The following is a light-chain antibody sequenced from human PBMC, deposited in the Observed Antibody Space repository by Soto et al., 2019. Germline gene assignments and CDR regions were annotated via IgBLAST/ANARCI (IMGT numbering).Light chain of an antibody. J-gene: IGKJ1*01. Sequence: DIVMTQSPLSLPVSPGEPASISCRSSQSLLHRDRYNYLDWYLQRPGQSPRLLIYLGSNRASGVPERFSGSGSGTDFTLKISRVEAEDGGVYYCMQALQPPWTFGQGTKVEIK. V-gene: IGKV2-28*01. CDR1: QSLLHRDRYNY. CDR2: LGS. CDR3: MQALQPPWT.